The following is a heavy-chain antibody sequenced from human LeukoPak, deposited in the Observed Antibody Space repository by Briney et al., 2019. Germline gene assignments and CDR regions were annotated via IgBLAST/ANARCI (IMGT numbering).Heavy chain of an antibody. D-gene: IGHD4-17*01. V-gene: IGHV3-30*02. J-gene: IGHJ4*02. CDR1: GFTFSSYG. CDR2: IRYDGSNK. Sequence: GGSLRLSCAASGFTFSSYGMHWVRQAPGKGLEWVAFIRYDGSNKYYADSVKGRFTISRDYSKNTLYLQVNSLRPEDTAVYYCAKLSGAYGDSRDYWGQGTLVTVS. CDR3: AKLSGAYGDSRDY.